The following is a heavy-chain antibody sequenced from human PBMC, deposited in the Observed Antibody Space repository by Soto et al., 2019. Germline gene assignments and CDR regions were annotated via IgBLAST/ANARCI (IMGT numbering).Heavy chain of an antibody. D-gene: IGHD2-2*01. Sequence: EVQLVESGGGLVQPGGSLRLSCAASGLSFDDYAMHWVRQAPGKGLEWVSGINWNSGRIAYADSVKGRFTISRDNAKNSLYLRMNSLRPEDTALYYCARESIVVVEAPIDFWGQGTLVIVSS. J-gene: IGHJ4*02. CDR2: INWNSGRI. CDR1: GLSFDDYA. CDR3: ARESIVVVEAPIDF. V-gene: IGHV3-9*01.